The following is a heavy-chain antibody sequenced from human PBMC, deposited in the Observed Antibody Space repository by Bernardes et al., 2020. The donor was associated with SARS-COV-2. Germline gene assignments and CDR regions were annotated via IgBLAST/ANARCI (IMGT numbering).Heavy chain of an antibody. CDR1: GFTFSSYG. CDR3: AKDQKYYDFWSGYLGSRREVSYYYYYGMDV. D-gene: IGHD3-3*01. Sequence: GGSLRLSCAASGFTFSSYGMHWVRQAPGKGLEWVAVISYDGSNKYYADSVKGRFTISRDNSKNTLYLQMNSLRAEDTAVYYCAKDQKYYDFWSGYLGSRREVSYYYYYGMDVWGQGTTVTVSS. CDR2: ISYDGSNK. J-gene: IGHJ6*02. V-gene: IGHV3-30*18.